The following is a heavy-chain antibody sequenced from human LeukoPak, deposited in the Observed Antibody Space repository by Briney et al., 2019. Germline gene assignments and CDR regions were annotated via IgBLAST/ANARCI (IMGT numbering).Heavy chain of an antibody. D-gene: IGHD5-18*01. V-gene: IGHV4-34*01. CDR2: INHSGST. CDR1: GGSFSGYY. CDR3: ARLVDTAMAPSFDY. J-gene: IGHJ4*02. Sequence: PSETLSLTCAVYGGSFSGYYWSRIRQPPGKGLEWIGEINHSGSTNYNPSLKSRVTISVDTSKNQFSLKLSSVTAADTAVYYCARLVDTAMAPSFDYWGQGTLVTVSS.